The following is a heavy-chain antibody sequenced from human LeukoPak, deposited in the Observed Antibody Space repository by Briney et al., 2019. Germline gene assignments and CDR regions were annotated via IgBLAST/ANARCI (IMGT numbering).Heavy chain of an antibody. CDR2: INQDGSKI. J-gene: IGHJ4*02. CDR1: GFLFSSW. CDR3: TTGDYFDY. D-gene: IGHD7-27*01. V-gene: IGHV3-7*01. Sequence: GGSLRLSCAASGFLFSSWMSWVRQAPGKGLEWVANINQDGSKIHYVDSVKGRFTISRDNAKNSPYLQMNSLRAEDAAVYYCTTGDYFDYWGQGTLVTVSS.